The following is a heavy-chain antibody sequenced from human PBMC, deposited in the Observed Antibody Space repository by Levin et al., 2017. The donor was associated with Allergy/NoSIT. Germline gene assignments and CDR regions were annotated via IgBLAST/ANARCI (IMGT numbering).Heavy chain of an antibody. Sequence: AASVKVSCKASGGTFSSYAISWVRQAPGQGLEWMGGIIPIFGTANYAQKFQGRVTITADKSTSTAYMELSSLRSEDTAVYYCARDPDVDGYNYSGDYWGQGTLVTVSS. J-gene: IGHJ4*02. CDR2: IIPIFGTA. D-gene: IGHD5-24*01. V-gene: IGHV1-69*06. CDR3: ARDPDVDGYNYSGDY. CDR1: GGTFSSYA.